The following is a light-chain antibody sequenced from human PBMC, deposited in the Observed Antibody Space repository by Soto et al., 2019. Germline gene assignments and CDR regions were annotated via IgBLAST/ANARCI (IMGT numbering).Light chain of an antibody. Sequence: QSALTQPASVSGSPGQSITISCTGTSSDVGGYNYVSWYQQHPGTAPKLITYDVTHRPSGVSNRFSGSKSGNTASLTISGLQAEDEADYYCSSYTSSSTWVFGGGTKVTVL. CDR3: SSYTSSSTWV. CDR1: SSDVGGYNY. CDR2: DVT. J-gene: IGLJ3*02. V-gene: IGLV2-14*03.